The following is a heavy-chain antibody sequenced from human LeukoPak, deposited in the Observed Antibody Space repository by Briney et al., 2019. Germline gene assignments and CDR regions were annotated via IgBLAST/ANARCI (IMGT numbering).Heavy chain of an antibody. V-gene: IGHV3-30*18. CDR3: AKGRMEGITIFGVVTPTFDY. J-gene: IGHJ4*02. CDR1: GFIFSNYG. Sequence: PGGSLRLSCAASGFIFSNYGINWVRQAPGKGLEWVAVISYDGRSKNYADSVKGRFTISRDTSKDIVYLQMDSLRIDDTAVYYCAKGRMEGITIFGVVTPTFDYWGQGALVTVSS. D-gene: IGHD3-3*01. CDR2: ISYDGRSK.